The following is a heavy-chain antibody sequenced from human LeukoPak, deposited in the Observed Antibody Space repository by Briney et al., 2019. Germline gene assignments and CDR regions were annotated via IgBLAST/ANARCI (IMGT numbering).Heavy chain of an antibody. D-gene: IGHD2-21*02. J-gene: IGHJ6*03. Sequence: ASVKVSCKASGGTFSSYAISWVRQAPGQGLEWMGGIIPIFGTANYAQKFQGRVTITADESTSTAYMELSSLRSEDTAVYYCARDHCGGDCDYYYYMDVWGKGTTVTISS. V-gene: IGHV1-69*13. CDR3: ARDHCGGDCDYYYYMDV. CDR2: IIPIFGTA. CDR1: GGTFSSYA.